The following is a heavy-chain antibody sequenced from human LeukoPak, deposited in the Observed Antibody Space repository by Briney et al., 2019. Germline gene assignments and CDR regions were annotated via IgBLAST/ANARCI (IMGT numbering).Heavy chain of an antibody. Sequence: PSETLSLTCAVSGYSISSGYYWGWIRQPPGKGLEWIGSIYHSGSTYYNPSLKSRVTISVDTSKNQFSLKLSSVTAADTAVYYCARILAAYSSSWYPNWFDPWGQGTLVTVSS. V-gene: IGHV4-38-2*01. CDR1: GYSISSGYY. J-gene: IGHJ5*02. CDR2: IYHSGST. CDR3: ARILAAYSSSWYPNWFDP. D-gene: IGHD6-13*01.